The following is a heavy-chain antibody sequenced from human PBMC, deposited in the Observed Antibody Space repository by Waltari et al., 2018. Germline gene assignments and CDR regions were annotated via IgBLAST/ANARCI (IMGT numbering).Heavy chain of an antibody. CDR2: ISSRDDII. J-gene: IGHJ4*02. CDR3: ARVREQKNDFWNGYSFYFDH. V-gene: IGHV3-11*01. Sequence: QVQLVESGGGLVNPGGSLRLSCAASGFSFSAYFMTWIRQAPGKGLEWVAYISSRDDIIYHADSVRGRFTISRDSAKNSLFLQRKGLRAEDTAVYYCARVREQKNDFWNGYSFYFDHWGQGAVVTVSS. D-gene: IGHD3-3*01. CDR1: GFSFSAYF.